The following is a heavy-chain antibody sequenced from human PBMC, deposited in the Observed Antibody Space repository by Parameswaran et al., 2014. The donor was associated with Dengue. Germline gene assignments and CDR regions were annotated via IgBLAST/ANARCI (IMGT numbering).Heavy chain of an antibody. Sequence: WIRQPPGKGLVWVSRINDDESSTTYADSVRGRFTISRDNAKNTLYLQMNSLRVEDTAVYYCVRPGCGGTCYWDHGLDVWGHGTTVTVSS. J-gene: IGHJ6*02. CDR3: VRPGCGGTCYWDHGLDV. D-gene: IGHD2-15*01. V-gene: IGHV3-74*01. CDR2: INDDESST.